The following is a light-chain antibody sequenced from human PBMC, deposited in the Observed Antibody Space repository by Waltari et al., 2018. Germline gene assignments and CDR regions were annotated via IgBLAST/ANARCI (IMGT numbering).Light chain of an antibody. CDR3: SSFTRASSWV. V-gene: IGLV2-14*03. CDR1: SSDVGAYNY. Sequence: HSALAQPASVSGSPGQSITISCTGTSSDVGAYNYVSWYQQHPGKAPRLMIYDVNSRASVVSNRCSGSKSGNTASLTISGLQAEDEADYYCSSFTRASSWVFGGGTKLTV. J-gene: IGLJ3*02. CDR2: DVN.